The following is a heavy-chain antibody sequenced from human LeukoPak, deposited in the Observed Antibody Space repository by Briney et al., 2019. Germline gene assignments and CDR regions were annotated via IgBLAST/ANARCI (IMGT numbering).Heavy chain of an antibody. V-gene: IGHV4-34*01. Sequence: SETLSLTCAVYGGSFSGYYWNWIRQPPGKGLEWIGEINHSGSTNYNPSLKSRVTISVDTSKNQFSPKLSSVTAADTAVYYCARGGSRITMVRGVDNWFDPWGQGTLVTVSS. J-gene: IGHJ5*02. CDR2: INHSGST. CDR1: GGSFSGYY. D-gene: IGHD3-10*01. CDR3: ARGGSRITMVRGVDNWFDP.